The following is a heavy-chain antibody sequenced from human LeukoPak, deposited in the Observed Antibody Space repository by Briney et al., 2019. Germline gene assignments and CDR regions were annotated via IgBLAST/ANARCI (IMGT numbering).Heavy chain of an antibody. CDR1: GFTFTNAW. V-gene: IGHV3-15*01. D-gene: IGHD3-10*01. CDR2: IKSKTDGGTT. Sequence: GGSLRLSCAASGFTFTNAWMSWVRQAPGKGLEWIGRIKSKTDGGTTDYTAPVKGRFTISRDDSKNTQYLQMNSLKTEDTAVYYCTTGPFDYYGSASYLANGMDVWGQGTTVTVSS. CDR3: TTGPFDYYGSASYLANGMDV. J-gene: IGHJ6*02.